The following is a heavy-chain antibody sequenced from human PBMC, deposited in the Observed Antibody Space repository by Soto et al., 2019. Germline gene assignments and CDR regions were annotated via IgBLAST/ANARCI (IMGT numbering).Heavy chain of an antibody. V-gene: IGHV4-61*01. J-gene: IGHJ4*02. CDR1: GGSVNTAPYH. CDR2: IYYTGST. CDR3: SRVHFVETYRKETFYYFDY. Sequence: SETLSLTCTVSGGSVNTAPYHWSWIRQSPRNGLEWIGNIYYTGSTNYNPSFGSRVAISLDTSNNQFSLRLTSVTAADTAMYYCSRVHFVETYRKETFYYFDYWGQGSLVTVSS. D-gene: IGHD2-21*01.